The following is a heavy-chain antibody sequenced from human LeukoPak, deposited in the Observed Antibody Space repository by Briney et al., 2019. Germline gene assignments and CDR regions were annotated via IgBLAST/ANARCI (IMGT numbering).Heavy chain of an antibody. CDR2: ISYDGRNK. Sequence: GGSLRLSCAASGFTFSSYGMHWVRQAPGKGLEWVAVISYDGRNKNYADSVKGRFTISRDNSMNTLYLQMNGLRPEDTAVYYCAKAARDFWSGHAFDYWGKGTLVTVSS. J-gene: IGHJ4*02. CDR3: AKAARDFWSGHAFDY. D-gene: IGHD3-3*01. V-gene: IGHV3-30*04. CDR1: GFTFSSYG.